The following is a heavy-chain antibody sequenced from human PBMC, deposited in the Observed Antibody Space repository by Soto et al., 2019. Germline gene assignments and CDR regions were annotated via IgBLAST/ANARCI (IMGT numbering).Heavy chain of an antibody. V-gene: IGHV6-1*01. CDR3: AREHDYGDYAATYSWFDP. CDR1: GDSVSSNSAA. D-gene: IGHD4-17*01. J-gene: IGHJ5*02. Sequence: SQTLSLTCAISGDSVSSNSAAWNWIRQSPSRGLEWLGRTYYRSKWYNDYAVSVESRITINPDTSKNQFSLQLNSVTPEDTAVYYCAREHDYGDYAATYSWFDPWGQGTLVTVSS. CDR2: TYYRSKWYN.